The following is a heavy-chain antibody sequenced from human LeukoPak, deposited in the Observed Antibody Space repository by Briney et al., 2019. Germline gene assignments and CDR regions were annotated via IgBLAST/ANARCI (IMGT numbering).Heavy chain of an antibody. D-gene: IGHD1-26*01. CDR1: GFTFSNYW. CDR2: IKQDGSEK. V-gene: IGHV3-7*01. Sequence: GGSLRLSCAASGFTFSNYWMTWARQVPGKGLEWVANIKQDGSEKHYVESVRGRFTISKDNAGNSLYLQMDSLRVDDTAVYYCARVGAWELQRVFENWGQGTLVTVSS. J-gene: IGHJ4*02. CDR3: ARVGAWELQRVFEN.